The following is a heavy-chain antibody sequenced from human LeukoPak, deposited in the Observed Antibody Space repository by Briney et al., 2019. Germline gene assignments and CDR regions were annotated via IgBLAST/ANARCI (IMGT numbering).Heavy chain of an antibody. J-gene: IGHJ6*02. V-gene: IGHV4-59*12. CDR2: IYYSGST. D-gene: IGHD3-10*02. Sequence: SETLSLTCTVSGGSISSYYWSWIRQPPGKGLEWIGDIYYSGSTNYNPSLKSRVTISVDTSKNQFSLKLSSVTAADTAVYYCARGYVTYYYYGMDVWGQGTTVTVSS. CDR1: GGSISSYY. CDR3: ARGYVTYYYYGMDV.